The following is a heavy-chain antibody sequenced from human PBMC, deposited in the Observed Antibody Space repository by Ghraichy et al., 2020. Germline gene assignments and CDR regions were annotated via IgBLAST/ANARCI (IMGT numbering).Heavy chain of an antibody. CDR3: AKLSAGIAAAGVFFDH. D-gene: IGHD6-13*01. J-gene: IGHJ4*02. CDR1: GFTFSSYA. CDR2: ISGSGGST. Sequence: GSLRLACAASGFTFSSYAMSWVRQAPGKGLEWVSAISGSGGSTYYADSVKGRFTISRDNSKNTLYLQMNSLRAEDTAVYYCAKLSAGIAAAGVFFDHWGQGTLVTVSS. V-gene: IGHV3-23*01.